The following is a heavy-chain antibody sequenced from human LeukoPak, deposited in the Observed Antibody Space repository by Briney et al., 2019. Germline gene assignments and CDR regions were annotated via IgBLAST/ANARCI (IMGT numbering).Heavy chain of an antibody. D-gene: IGHD6-13*01. J-gene: IGHJ4*02. V-gene: IGHV3-30*03. CDR3: ATDILNRIAAAVDY. CDR2: ISYDGSNK. Sequence: PGRSLRLSCAASGFTFSSYGMHWVRQAPGKGLEWVAVISYDGSNKYYADSVKGRFTISRDNSKNTLYLQMNSLRAEDTAVYYCATDILNRIAAAVDYWGQGTLVTVSS. CDR1: GFTFSSYG.